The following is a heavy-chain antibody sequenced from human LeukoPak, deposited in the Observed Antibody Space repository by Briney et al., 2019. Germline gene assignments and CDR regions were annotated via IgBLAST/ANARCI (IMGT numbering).Heavy chain of an antibody. CDR2: IYHSGST. D-gene: IGHD6-13*01. V-gene: IGHV4-4*02. CDR1: GXSISSSNW. J-gene: IGHJ5*02. CDR3: ARGPIAAAGTTGWFDP. Sequence: SGTLSLTCAVSGXSISSSNWWSWVRQPPGKGLEWIGEIYHSGSTNYNPSLKSRVTISVDKSKNQFSLKLSSVTAADTAVYYCARGPIAAAGTTGWFDPWGQGTLVTVSS.